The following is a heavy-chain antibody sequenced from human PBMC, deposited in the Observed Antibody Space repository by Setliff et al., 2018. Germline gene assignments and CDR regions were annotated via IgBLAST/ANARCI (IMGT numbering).Heavy chain of an antibody. Sequence: SETLSLTCSVSTASMTYYYWSWIRQPPGKGLEWIGHVYDTGSTKYSPSLKGRVTISMDTSVNEFFLKLNSVTAADTAVYYCARMSGFLYMDVWGKGTPVTVS. D-gene: IGHD3-3*01. J-gene: IGHJ6*03. CDR1: TASMTYYY. CDR3: ARMSGFLYMDV. V-gene: IGHV4-59*08. CDR2: VYDTGST.